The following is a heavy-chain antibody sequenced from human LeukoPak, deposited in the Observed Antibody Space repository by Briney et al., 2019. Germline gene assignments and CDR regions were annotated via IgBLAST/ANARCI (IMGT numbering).Heavy chain of an antibody. Sequence: PGGSLRLSCAASGFTFSSYWMSWVRQAPGKGLEWIGSIYYSGSTYYNPSLKSRVTISVDTSKNQFSLKLSSVTAADTAVYYCARRRYRNWFDPWGQGTLVTVSS. J-gene: IGHJ5*02. CDR2: IYYSGST. CDR3: ARRRYRNWFDP. CDR1: GFTFSSYW. D-gene: IGHD2-2*02. V-gene: IGHV4-39*01.